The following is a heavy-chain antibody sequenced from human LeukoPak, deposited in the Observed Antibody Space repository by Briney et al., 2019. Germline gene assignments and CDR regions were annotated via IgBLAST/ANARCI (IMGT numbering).Heavy chain of an antibody. J-gene: IGHJ4*02. CDR3: ASGGIYYGAAFDF. V-gene: IGHV3-20*04. Sequence: GGSLRLSCAASGFTFDDYGMSWARQAPGKGLEWVSGINWNGGSTGYADSVKGRFTISRDNAKSSLYLQMNSLRAEDTALYYCASGGIYYGAAFDFWGQGTLVTVSS. D-gene: IGHD1-26*01. CDR2: INWNGGST. CDR1: GFTFDDYG.